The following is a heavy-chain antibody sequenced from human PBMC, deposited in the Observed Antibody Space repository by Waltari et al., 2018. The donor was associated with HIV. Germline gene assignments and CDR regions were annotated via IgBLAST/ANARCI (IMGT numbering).Heavy chain of an antibody. CDR3: ATDDFLTY. CDR2: MFTGGTT. J-gene: IGHJ4*02. Sequence: EVQLVESGGGLVQPGGSLRLSCVVSGFNVSANYMSGVRQAPGKGLEWVSVMFTGGTTYYADSVKGRVTISRDNSRNTVYLQMNNLRAEDTAVYYCATDDFLTYWGQGTPVTVSS. V-gene: IGHV3-66*01. CDR1: GFNVSANY. D-gene: IGHD7-27*01.